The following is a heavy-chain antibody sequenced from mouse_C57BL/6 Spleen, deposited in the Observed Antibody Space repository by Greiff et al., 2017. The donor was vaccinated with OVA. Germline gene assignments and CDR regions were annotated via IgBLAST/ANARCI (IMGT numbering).Heavy chain of an antibody. CDR1: GFTFSSYG. CDR2: ISSGGSYT. V-gene: IGHV5-6*01. Sequence: EVMLVESGGDLVKPGGSLKLSCAASGFTFSSYGMSWVRQTPDKRLEWVATISSGGSYTYYPDSVKGRFTISRDNAKNTLYLQMSSLKSEDTAMYYCASHYGNPWFAYWGQGTLVTVSA. D-gene: IGHD2-1*01. J-gene: IGHJ3*01. CDR3: ASHYGNPWFAY.